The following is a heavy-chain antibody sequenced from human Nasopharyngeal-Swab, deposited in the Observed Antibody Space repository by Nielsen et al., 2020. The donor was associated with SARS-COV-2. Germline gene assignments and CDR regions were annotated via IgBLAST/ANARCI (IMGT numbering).Heavy chain of an antibody. CDR2: INTNTGNP. Sequence: ASVKVSCKASGYTFTSYAMNWVRQAPGQGLEWMGWINTNTGNPTYAQGFTGRFVFSLDTSVSTAYLRISCLKAEDTAVYYCARARGQPHNYYYYGMDVWGQGTTVTVSS. J-gene: IGHJ6*02. CDR1: GYTFTSYA. V-gene: IGHV7-4-1*02. CDR3: ARARGQPHNYYYYGMDV.